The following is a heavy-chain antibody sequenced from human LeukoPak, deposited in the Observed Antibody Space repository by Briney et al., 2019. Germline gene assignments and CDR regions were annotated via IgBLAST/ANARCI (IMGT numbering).Heavy chain of an antibody. Sequence: SETLSLTCTVSGGSISSHYWNWIRQPAGKGLEYIGRTYTGGSTNYNPSLKSRVTMSVDTPKNQFSLKLSSVTAADTAVYYCVGGTYYGGDYWGQGTLVTVSP. CDR1: GGSISSHY. D-gene: IGHD1-26*01. CDR3: VGGTYYGGDY. J-gene: IGHJ4*02. V-gene: IGHV4-4*07. CDR2: TYTGGST.